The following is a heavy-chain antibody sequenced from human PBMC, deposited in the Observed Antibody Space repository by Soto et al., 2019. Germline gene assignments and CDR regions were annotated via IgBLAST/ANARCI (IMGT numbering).Heavy chain of an antibody. V-gene: IGHV5-51*01. J-gene: IGHJ6*02. Sequence: GESLKISCKGSGYSFTSYWIGWVRQMPGKGLEWMGIIYPGDSDTRYSPSFQGQVTISADKSISTAYLQWSSLKASDTAMYYCARTSAAGKYYYGTDVWGQGTTVTVSS. D-gene: IGHD6-13*01. CDR1: GYSFTSYW. CDR3: ARTSAAGKYYYGTDV. CDR2: IYPGDSDT.